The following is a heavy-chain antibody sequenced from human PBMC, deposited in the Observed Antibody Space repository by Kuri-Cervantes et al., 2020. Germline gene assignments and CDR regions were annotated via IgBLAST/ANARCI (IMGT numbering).Heavy chain of an antibody. J-gene: IGHJ5*02. CDR1: GGSFSGYY. D-gene: IGHD2-21*02. CDR3: ARAPFMTNWFDP. CDR2: INHSGST. V-gene: IGHV4-34*01. Sequence: SETLSLTCAVYGGSFSGYYWSWIRQPPGKRLEWIGDINHSGSTNYNPSLKSRVTISVDTSKNQFSLKLSSVTAADTAVYYCARAPFMTNWFDPWGQGTLVTVSS.